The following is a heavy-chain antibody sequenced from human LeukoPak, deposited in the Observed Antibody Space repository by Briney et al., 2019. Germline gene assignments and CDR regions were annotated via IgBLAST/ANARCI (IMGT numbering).Heavy chain of an antibody. CDR3: AKPASMGATSSAFEF. J-gene: IGHJ3*01. D-gene: IGHD3-16*01. V-gene: IGHV3-21*01. CDR2: ISSSSSYI. Sequence: GGALRLSCAASGFTFSSYSMNWVRQAPGKGLEWVSSISSSSSYIYYADSVKGRFTISRDNAKNSLYLQMNSLRGDDTAVYYCAKPASMGATSSAFEFWGQGTMVSVSS. CDR1: GFTFSSYS.